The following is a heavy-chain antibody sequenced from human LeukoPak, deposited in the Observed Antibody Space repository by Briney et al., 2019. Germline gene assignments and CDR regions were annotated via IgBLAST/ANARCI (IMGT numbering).Heavy chain of an antibody. J-gene: IGHJ6*02. CDR1: GFTFSSYW. CDR2: INRNGNVN. D-gene: IGHD3-16*01. Sequence: GGSLRLSCAASGFTFSSYWMNWARQAPGKGLEWVASINRNGNVNYYVDSVKGRFTISRDNAKNSLCLQTSNLRAEDTAVYFCARGGGLDVWGQGATVTVSS. CDR3: ARGGGLDV. V-gene: IGHV3-7*03.